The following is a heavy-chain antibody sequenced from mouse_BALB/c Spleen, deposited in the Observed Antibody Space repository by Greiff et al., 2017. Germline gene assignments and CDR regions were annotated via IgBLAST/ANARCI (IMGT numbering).Heavy chain of an antibody. CDR3: ARREDGSSFFAY. D-gene: IGHD1-1*01. Sequence: EVQLVESGPSLVKPSQTLSLTCSVTGDSITSGYWNWIRKFPGNKLEYMGYISYSGSTYHNPSLKSRISITRDTSKNQYYLQLNSVTTEDTATFYCARREDGSSFFAYWGQGTLVTVSA. J-gene: IGHJ3*01. CDR2: ISYSGST. CDR1: GDSITSGY. V-gene: IGHV3-8*02.